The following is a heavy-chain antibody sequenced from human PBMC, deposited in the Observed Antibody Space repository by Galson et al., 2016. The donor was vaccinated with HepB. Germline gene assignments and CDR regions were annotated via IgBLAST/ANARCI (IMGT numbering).Heavy chain of an antibody. CDR3: ARDRDTILSYYGMDV. V-gene: IGHV3-33*01. D-gene: IGHD3-9*01. CDR1: GFTFSSFG. Sequence: SLRLSCAASGFTFSSFGMYWVRQAPGKGLEWVAVIWYDGSNKYYADSVKGRFTISRDNSKNTLYLQMNSLRAEDTAVYYCARDRDTILSYYGMDVRGQGTTVTVSS. J-gene: IGHJ6*02. CDR2: IWYDGSNK.